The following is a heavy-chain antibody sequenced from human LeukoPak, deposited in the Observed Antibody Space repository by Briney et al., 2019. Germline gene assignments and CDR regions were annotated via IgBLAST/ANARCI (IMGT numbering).Heavy chain of an antibody. CDR3: AAGYTYGYTY. CDR2: ISSGGTNI. D-gene: IGHD5-18*01. V-gene: IGHV3-48*03. J-gene: IGHJ4*02. CDR1: GFAFSTFD. Sequence: GGSLRLSCAASGFAFSTFDMNWVCQAPGKRLEWVSYISSGGTNIYYTDSARGRFTISRDDAKNSLYLQMNSLRDEDTADYYCAAGYTYGYTYWGQGARVTVTS.